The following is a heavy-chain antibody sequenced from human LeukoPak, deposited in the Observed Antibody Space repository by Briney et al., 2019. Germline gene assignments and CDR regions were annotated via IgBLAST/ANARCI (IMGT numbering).Heavy chain of an antibody. J-gene: IGHJ6*02. CDR1: GYTFTSYD. CDR2: MNPNSGNT. D-gene: IGHD1-14*01. CDR3: ACHEPDSTYYYYYGMDV. V-gene: IGHV1-8*01. Sequence: ASVKVSCKASGYTFTSYDINWVRQATGQGLERMGWMNPNSGNTGYAQKFQGRVTMTRNTSISTAYMELSSLRSEDTAVYYCACHEPDSTYYYYYGMDVWGQGTTVTVSS.